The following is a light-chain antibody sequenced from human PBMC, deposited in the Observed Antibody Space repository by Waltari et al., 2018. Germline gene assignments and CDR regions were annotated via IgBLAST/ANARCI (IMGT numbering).Light chain of an antibody. J-gene: IGKJ4*01. CDR1: QSVSSW. CDR2: KAS. V-gene: IGKV1-5*03. Sequence: DTQMTQSPSTLPASVGDRVTITCRASQSVSSWLAWFQQKPGRTPKLLIYKASTLERGVPSRFSGSGSGTEFTLTISGLQPDDFASYYCQQYDTYPLTFGGGTKVEIK. CDR3: QQYDTYPLT.